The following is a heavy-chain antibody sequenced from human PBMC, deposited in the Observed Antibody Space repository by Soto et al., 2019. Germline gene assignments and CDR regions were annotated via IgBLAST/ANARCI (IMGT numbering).Heavy chain of an antibody. CDR3: GRDQSGTGYYVDWFDP. CDR2: INAGNSKT. J-gene: IGHJ5*02. V-gene: IGHV1-3*01. CDR1: GYTFSGHA. Sequence: QVHFVQSGAEVKKPGASVKVSCKASGYTFSGHAIHWLRQAPGQRPEWLGWINAGNSKTYYSEKFEVRVTFTRDTAATTVNMELTSLTSEDTAVYYCGRDQSGTGYYVDWFDPWGQGTLVTVSS. D-gene: IGHD3-10*02.